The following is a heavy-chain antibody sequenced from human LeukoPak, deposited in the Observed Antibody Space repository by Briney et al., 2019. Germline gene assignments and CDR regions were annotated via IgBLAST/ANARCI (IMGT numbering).Heavy chain of an antibody. CDR3: ARDVGRGDGMDV. V-gene: IGHV3-48*02. CDR1: GFTFSSYG. CDR2: ISASSDST. Sequence: PGRSLRLSCAASGFTFSSYGMHWVRQAPGKGLEWVSYISASSDSTYYADSVKGRFTISRDNAKNSLYLQMNSLRDEDTALYYCARDVGRGDGMDVWGLGTTVTVSS. J-gene: IGHJ6*02.